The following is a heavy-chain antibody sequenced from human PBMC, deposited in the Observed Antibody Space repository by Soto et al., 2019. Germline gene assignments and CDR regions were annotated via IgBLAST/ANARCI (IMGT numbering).Heavy chain of an antibody. CDR3: ARAFGPREYYFDY. CDR1: GGSISSYY. J-gene: IGHJ4*02. CDR2: IYYSGST. Sequence: SETLSLTCTVSGGSISSYYWSWIRQPPGKGLEWIGYIYYSGSTNYNPSLKSRVTISVDTSKNQFSLKLSSVTAADTAVCYCARAFGPREYYFDYWGQGTLVTVSS. D-gene: IGHD3-10*01. V-gene: IGHV4-59*01.